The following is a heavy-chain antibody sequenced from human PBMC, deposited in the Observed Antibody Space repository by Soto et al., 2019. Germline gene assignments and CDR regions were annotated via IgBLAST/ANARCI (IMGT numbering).Heavy chain of an antibody. J-gene: IGHJ4*02. CDR3: ARVREVPTAMPPDS. CDR2: IIPLLDIA. D-gene: IGHD2-2*01. Sequence: QGQLVQSGAEVKKPGSSVKVSCKASGGIFSSYTISWVRQAPGQGLEWMGGIIPLLDIANYAQKFQGRVTITPDHSASTVYREPRSQRSEDTAVYYCARVREVPTAMPPDSWGQGRLVTVSS. CDR1: GGIFSSYT. V-gene: IGHV1-69*02.